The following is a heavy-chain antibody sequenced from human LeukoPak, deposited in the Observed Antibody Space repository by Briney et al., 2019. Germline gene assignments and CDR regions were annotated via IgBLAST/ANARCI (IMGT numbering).Heavy chain of an antibody. J-gene: IGHJ4*02. D-gene: IGHD3-16*01. CDR1: VYTFWSYA. V-gene: IGHV3-23*01. Sequence: GGSLRLSCAPSVYTFWSYAMSCVRHAPGGGVEWVSAISGSGGSTYYTHSVRGRFTLSRDNSKNTLYLQMNSLRTEDTAVYYSAKFAITVWGSYFDYCGQGTLVTVSS. CDR3: AKFAITVWGSYFDY. CDR2: ISGSGGST.